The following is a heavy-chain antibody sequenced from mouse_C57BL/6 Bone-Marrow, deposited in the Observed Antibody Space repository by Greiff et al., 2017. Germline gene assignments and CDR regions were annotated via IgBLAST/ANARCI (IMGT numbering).Heavy chain of an antibody. CDR2: IWSGGST. J-gene: IGHJ3*01. D-gene: IGHD2-3*01. Sequence: VMLVESGPGLVQPSQSLSLTCTVSGFSLTSYGVHWVRQSPGKGLEWLGVIWSGGSTDYNAAFISRLSISKDNSKSQVFFKMNSLQADDTAIYYCAKSDGYLFAYWGQGTLVTVSA. CDR3: AKSDGYLFAY. V-gene: IGHV2-2*01. CDR1: GFSLTSYG.